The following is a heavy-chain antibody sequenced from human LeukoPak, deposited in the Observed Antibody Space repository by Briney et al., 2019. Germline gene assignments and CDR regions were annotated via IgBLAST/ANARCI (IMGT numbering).Heavy chain of an antibody. Sequence: SETLSLTCTVSGGSISSGGYYWSWIRQHPGKGLEWIGHIYYSGSTNYNPSLKSRVTISVDTSKNQFSLKLSSVTAADTAVYYCARVVWLSYYYGMDVWGQGTTVTVSS. D-gene: IGHD3-22*01. CDR1: GGSISSGGYY. J-gene: IGHJ6*02. V-gene: IGHV4-61*08. CDR2: IYYSGST. CDR3: ARVVWLSYYYGMDV.